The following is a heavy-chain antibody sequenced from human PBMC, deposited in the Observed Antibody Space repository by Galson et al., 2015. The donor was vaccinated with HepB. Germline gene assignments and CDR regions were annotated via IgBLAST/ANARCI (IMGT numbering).Heavy chain of an antibody. Sequence: SLRLSCAASGFTFDDYAMHWVRQAPGKGVEWVSGISWNSGTIGYADSVKGRFTISRDNAKNSLYLQMNSLRAEDTAFYYCAKDIQGGDSFWYFDLWGRGTLVTVSS. CDR1: GFTFDDYA. CDR3: AKDIQGGDSFWYFDL. V-gene: IGHV3-9*01. J-gene: IGHJ2*01. D-gene: IGHD2-21*02. CDR2: ISWNSGTI.